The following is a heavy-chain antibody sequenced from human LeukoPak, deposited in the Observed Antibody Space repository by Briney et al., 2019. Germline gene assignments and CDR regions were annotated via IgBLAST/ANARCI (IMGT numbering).Heavy chain of an antibody. Sequence: GGSLRLSCVTSGLNVKNNYMFWVRQSPVKGLEWVSIIYSGGNTFYADSVKGRFTISRDNSKNTLYLQMTSLKAEDTGVYYCAREFDYGTLPGPYWGPGTLVIVSS. D-gene: IGHD3-9*01. V-gene: IGHV3-53*01. CDR3: AREFDYGTLPGPY. J-gene: IGHJ4*02. CDR1: GLNVKNNY. CDR2: IYSGGNT.